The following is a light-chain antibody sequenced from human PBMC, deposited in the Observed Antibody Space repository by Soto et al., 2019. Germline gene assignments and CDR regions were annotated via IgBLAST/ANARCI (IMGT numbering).Light chain of an antibody. V-gene: IGKV1-39*01. CDR1: QSISTY. Sequence: DIQMTQSPSSLSASVGDRVTITCRASQSISTYLNWYQQKPGKAPKLLIYGASSLQTGVPSRISGTGSGTDFTLPISSLQPEDFATYYCQQSYSTPYTFGQGTKLEIK. J-gene: IGKJ2*01. CDR2: GAS. CDR3: QQSYSTPYT.